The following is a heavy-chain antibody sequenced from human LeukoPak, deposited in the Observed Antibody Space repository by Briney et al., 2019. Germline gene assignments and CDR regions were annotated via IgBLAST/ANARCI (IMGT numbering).Heavy chain of an antibody. Sequence: ASVKVSCKASGYTFTSYDINWVRQATGQGLEWMGWMNPNSGNTGYAQKFQGRVTITRNTSISTAYMELSSLRSEDTAVYYCARGPRQVYYFDYWGQGTLVTVSS. CDR3: ARGPRQVYYFDY. J-gene: IGHJ4*02. CDR1: GYTFTSYD. V-gene: IGHV1-8*03. CDR2: MNPNSGNT.